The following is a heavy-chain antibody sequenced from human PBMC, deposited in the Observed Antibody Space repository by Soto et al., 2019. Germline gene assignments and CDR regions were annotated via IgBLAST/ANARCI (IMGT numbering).Heavy chain of an antibody. D-gene: IGHD6-6*01. CDR3: AKEASSGSSGVYDY. V-gene: IGHV3-23*01. Sequence: EVQLLESGGGLVQPGESLRLSCAASGFTFSNYALNWVRQAPGKGLEWVSGITGGDDTTFYADSVTGRVTVSRDNSKNTLYLQMNSLRPEDTAVFYCAKEASSGSSGVYDYWGQGTLVTVSS. CDR2: ITGGDDTT. J-gene: IGHJ4*02. CDR1: GFTFSNYA.